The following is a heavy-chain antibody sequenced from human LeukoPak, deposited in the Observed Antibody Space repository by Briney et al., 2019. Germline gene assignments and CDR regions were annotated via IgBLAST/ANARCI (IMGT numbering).Heavy chain of an antibody. V-gene: IGHV1-18*01. Sequence: ASVKVSCKASGYTFTSYGISWVRQAPGQGLEWMGWISAYNGNTNYAQKPQGRVTMTTDTSTSTAYMELGSLRSDDTAVYYCARDSPQYSSSNYFDYWGQGTLVTVSS. J-gene: IGHJ4*02. CDR1: GYTFTSYG. CDR3: ARDSPQYSSSNYFDY. CDR2: ISAYNGNT. D-gene: IGHD6-6*01.